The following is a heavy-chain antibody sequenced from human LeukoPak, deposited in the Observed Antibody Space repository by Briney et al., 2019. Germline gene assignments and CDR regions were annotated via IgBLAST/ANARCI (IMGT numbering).Heavy chain of an antibody. Sequence: ASVKVSCKASGYTFTSYYMHWVRQAPGQGLKWMGIINPSGGSTSYAQKFQGRVTITRDTSASTAYMELSSLRSEDTAVYYCARLLLLDYYGSSGLITAYDYYYGMDVWGQGTTVTVSS. CDR3: ARLLLLDYYGSSGLITAYDYYYGMDV. CDR2: INPSGGST. CDR1: GYTFTSYY. J-gene: IGHJ6*02. V-gene: IGHV1-46*01. D-gene: IGHD3-22*01.